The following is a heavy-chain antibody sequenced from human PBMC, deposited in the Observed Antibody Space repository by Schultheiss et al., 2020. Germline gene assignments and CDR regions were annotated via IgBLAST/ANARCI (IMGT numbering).Heavy chain of an antibody. D-gene: IGHD3-3*01. Sequence: GGSLRLSCAASGFTFSSYAMSWVRQAPGKGLEWVAVISYDGSNKYYADSVKGRFTISRDNSKNTLYLQMNSLRAEDTAVYYCASLYYDFWSGYPNAFDYWGQGTLVTVSS. CDR2: ISYDGSNK. V-gene: IGHV3-30-3*01. J-gene: IGHJ4*02. CDR1: GFTFSSYA. CDR3: ASLYYDFWSGYPNAFDY.